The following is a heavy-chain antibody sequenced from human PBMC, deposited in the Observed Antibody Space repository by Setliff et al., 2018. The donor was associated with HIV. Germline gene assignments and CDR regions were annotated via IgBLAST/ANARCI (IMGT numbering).Heavy chain of an antibody. CDR3: ARGKGGLVGPAEFDY. D-gene: IGHD1-26*01. CDR2: IYYDGNT. J-gene: IGHJ4*02. V-gene: IGHV4-39*01. Sequence: SETLSLTCTVSGGSISSTTYWWGWIRQPPGKGLEWIGTIYYDGNTFYDPSLKSRVTMSEETSKNQFSLKLKSVTAADTAIYFCARGKGGLVGPAEFDYWGPGTLVTVSS. CDR1: GGSISSTTYW.